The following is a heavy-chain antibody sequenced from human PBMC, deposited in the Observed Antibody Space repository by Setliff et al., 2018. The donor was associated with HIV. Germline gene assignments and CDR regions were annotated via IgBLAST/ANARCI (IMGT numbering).Heavy chain of an antibody. Sequence: PGGSLRLSCAASGFTFMNYAMSWVRQAPGKGLAWVSTISGSGGNTYYADSVKGRFTISRDSAQNSLYLQMNSLRAEDSAVYYCARGDCSGGSCPVLMDVWGKGTTVTVSS. J-gene: IGHJ6*03. CDR1: GFTFMNYA. CDR3: ARGDCSGGSCPVLMDV. D-gene: IGHD2-15*01. CDR2: ISGSGGNT. V-gene: IGHV3-23*01.